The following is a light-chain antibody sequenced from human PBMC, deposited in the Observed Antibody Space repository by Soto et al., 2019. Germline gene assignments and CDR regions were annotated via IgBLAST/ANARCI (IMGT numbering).Light chain of an antibody. V-gene: IGKV3-20*01. J-gene: IGKJ4*01. CDR1: QSVSSSY. CDR2: GAS. CDR3: QQYGSSYCT. Sequence: EIVLTQSPGTLSLSPGERATLSCRASQSVSSSYLAWYQQKPGQAPRLLIYGASSRATGIPDRFSGSGSGTDFTLTTSRLEPEDFAVYHCQQYGSSYCTVGGGTKVDIK.